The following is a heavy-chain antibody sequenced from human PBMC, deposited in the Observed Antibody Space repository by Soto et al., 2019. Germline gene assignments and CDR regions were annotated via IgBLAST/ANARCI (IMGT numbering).Heavy chain of an antibody. V-gene: IGHV1-18*01. CDR2: ISAYNGNT. D-gene: IGHD3-16*01. J-gene: IGHJ4*02. Sequence: ASLTVSSKASGSTFTSYGITCVRQTPGQGLEWMGWISAYNGNTNYAQKLQGRVTMTTDTSTSTAYIELRSLRSDDTAVYYCARDKYPWGRPAPDYFDYWGKGTLVTVSS. CDR3: ARDKYPWGRPAPDYFDY. CDR1: GSTFTSYG.